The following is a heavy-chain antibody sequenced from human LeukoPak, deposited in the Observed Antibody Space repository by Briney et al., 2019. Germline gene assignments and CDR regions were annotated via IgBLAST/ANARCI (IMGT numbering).Heavy chain of an antibody. D-gene: IGHD3-16*01. J-gene: IGHJ5*02. V-gene: IGHV3-7*01. CDR1: GFTFSRHW. CDR3: ARLLGESTIYDL. CDR2: IKQGGSEK. Sequence: PGGSLRLSCAASGFTFSRHWMSWVRQAPGKGLEWVATIKQGGSEKYYVDSVKGRFTISRDNAKNSLSLQMNSLRAEDTAIYYCARLLGESTIYDLWGQGTLVTVSS.